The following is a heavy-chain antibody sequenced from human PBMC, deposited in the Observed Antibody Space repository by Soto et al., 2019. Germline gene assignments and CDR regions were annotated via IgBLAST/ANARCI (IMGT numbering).Heavy chain of an antibody. Sequence: SEALSLTCTVSGGSISSGGYYWSLIRQHPGTGLEWIGHISYSGSTYYNTSLKSRVTISVDTSKNQFSLKLSSVTAADTAVYYCARVHYYDSKGWFDPWGQGTLVTVS. CDR1: GGSISSGGYY. CDR2: ISYSGST. J-gene: IGHJ5*02. V-gene: IGHV4-31*03. D-gene: IGHD3-22*01. CDR3: ARVHYYDSKGWFDP.